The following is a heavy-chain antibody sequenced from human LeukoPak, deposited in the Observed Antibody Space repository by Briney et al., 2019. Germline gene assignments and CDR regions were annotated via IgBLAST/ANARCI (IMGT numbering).Heavy chain of an antibody. CDR2: ISSSSSYI. D-gene: IGHD6-13*01. Sequence: PGGSLRLSCAASGFTFSSYSMNWVRQAPGKGLEWVSSISSSSSYIYYADSVKGRFTISRDNAKNSLYLQMNSLRAEDTVVYYCARALYSSSWYPSFDYWGQGTLVTVSS. J-gene: IGHJ4*02. V-gene: IGHV3-21*01. CDR1: GFTFSSYS. CDR3: ARALYSSSWYPSFDY.